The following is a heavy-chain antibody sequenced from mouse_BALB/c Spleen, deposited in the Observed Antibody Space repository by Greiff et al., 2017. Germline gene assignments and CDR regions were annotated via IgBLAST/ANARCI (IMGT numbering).Heavy chain of an antibody. J-gene: IGHJ4*01. D-gene: IGHD2-4*01. CDR2: INPSNGRT. CDR1: GYTFTSYW. V-gene: IGHV1S81*02. Sequence: QVQLQQPGAELVKPGASVKLSCKASGYTFTSYWMHWVKQRPGQGLEWIGEINPSNGRTNYNEKFKSKATLTVDKSSSTAYMQLSSLTSEDSAVYYCARGGTMITNYAMDYWGQGTSVTVSS. CDR3: ARGGTMITNYAMDY.